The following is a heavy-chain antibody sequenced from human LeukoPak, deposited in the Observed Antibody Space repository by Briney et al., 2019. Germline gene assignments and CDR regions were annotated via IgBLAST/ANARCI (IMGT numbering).Heavy chain of an antibody. J-gene: IGHJ2*01. V-gene: IGHV5-51*01. CDR3: ARLGGHTYYFGSASYPNWYFDL. D-gene: IGHD3-10*01. CDR1: GYTFTSYW. CDR2: IYPDGSDT. Sequence: LGESLRISCQASGYTFTSYWISGVRQMPGKGLEGMGIIYPDGSDTTYSPSFQGQVTISANKSFSTAYLQWSSMKASDTAIYYCARLGGHTYYFGSASYPNWYFDLWGRGTLVTVSS.